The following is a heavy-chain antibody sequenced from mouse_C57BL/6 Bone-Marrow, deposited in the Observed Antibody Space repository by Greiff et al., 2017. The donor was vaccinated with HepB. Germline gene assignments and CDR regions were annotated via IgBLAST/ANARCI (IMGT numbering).Heavy chain of an antibody. CDR2: INPGSGGT. CDR1: GYAFTNYL. J-gene: IGHJ3*01. Sequence: QVQLKESGAELVRPGTSVKVSCKASGYAFTNYLIEWVKQRPGKGLEWIGVINPGSGGTNYNEKFKGKATLTADKSSSTAYMQLSSLTSEDSAVYFCARGSSGYRFAYWGQGTLVTVSA. V-gene: IGHV1-54*01. D-gene: IGHD3-2*02. CDR3: ARGSSGYRFAY.